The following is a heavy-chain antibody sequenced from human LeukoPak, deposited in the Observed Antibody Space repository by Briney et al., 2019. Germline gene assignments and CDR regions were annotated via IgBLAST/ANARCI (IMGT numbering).Heavy chain of an antibody. D-gene: IGHD6-13*01. V-gene: IGHV4-39*01. J-gene: IGHJ4*02. CDR2: IYYSGST. Sequence: SETLSLTCTVSGGSISSYYWGWIRQPPGKGLEWIGSIYYSGSTYYNPSLKSRVTISVDTSKNQFSLKLSSVTAADTAVYYCARRRPSGHIAAAGSFDYWGQGTLVTVSS. CDR1: GGSISSYY. CDR3: ARRRPSGHIAAAGSFDY.